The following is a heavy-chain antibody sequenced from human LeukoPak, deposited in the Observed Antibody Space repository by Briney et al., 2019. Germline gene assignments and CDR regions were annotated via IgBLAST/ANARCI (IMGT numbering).Heavy chain of an antibody. D-gene: IGHD3-22*01. V-gene: IGHV1-46*01. CDR1: GYTFTGYY. Sequence: ASVKVSCKASGYTFTGYYMHWVRQAPGQGLEWMGIINPSGGSTSYAQKFQGRVTMTRDTSTSTVYMELSSLRSEDTAVYYCARAFLGAPFTMIVVVRNFGYWGQGTLVTVSS. CDR2: INPSGGST. CDR3: ARAFLGAPFTMIVVVRNFGY. J-gene: IGHJ4*02.